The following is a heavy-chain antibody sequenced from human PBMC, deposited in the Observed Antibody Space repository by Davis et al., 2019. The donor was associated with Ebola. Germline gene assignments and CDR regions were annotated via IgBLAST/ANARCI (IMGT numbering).Heavy chain of an antibody. CDR2: IKPDGSEK. J-gene: IGHJ6*02. CDR1: GFTFSSYW. V-gene: IGHV3-7*03. D-gene: IGHD2-15*01. Sequence: GGSLRLSCAASGFTFSSYWMSWVRQAPGKGLEWLANIKPDGSEKYYVDSVKGRFTISRDNAKNSLFLQMNTLRAEDTALYYCASGDGRGRSYDMDVWGQGTTVTVSS. CDR3: ASGDGRGRSYDMDV.